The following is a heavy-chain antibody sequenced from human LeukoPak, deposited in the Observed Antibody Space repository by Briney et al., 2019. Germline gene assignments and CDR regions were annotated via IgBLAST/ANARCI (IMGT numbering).Heavy chain of an antibody. D-gene: IGHD6-19*01. J-gene: IGHJ4*02. CDR3: ARVAGSIDY. V-gene: IGHV1-8*03. Sequence: VSVKVSCKASGYTFTTYDINWVRQATGQGLEWMGWMNPNSGYTGYAQKFQGRVTITRVTSISTAYMELSSLRSEDTAVYYCARVAGSIDYWGQGTLVTVSS. CDR1: GYTFTTYD. CDR2: MNPNSGYT.